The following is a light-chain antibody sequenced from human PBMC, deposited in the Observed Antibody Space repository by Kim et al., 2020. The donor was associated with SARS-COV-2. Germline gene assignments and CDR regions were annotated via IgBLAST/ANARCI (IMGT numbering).Light chain of an antibody. V-gene: IGKV3-11*01. CDR3: QQRSNWPPALT. CDR1: QSVSTY. J-gene: IGKJ4*01. Sequence: PGDRATLSCRASQSVSTYLAWYQQKPGQAPRLLIYDASNRATGIPDRFSGSGSGTDFTLTISSLESQDFAIYYCQQRSNWPPALTFGGGTKVDIK. CDR2: DAS.